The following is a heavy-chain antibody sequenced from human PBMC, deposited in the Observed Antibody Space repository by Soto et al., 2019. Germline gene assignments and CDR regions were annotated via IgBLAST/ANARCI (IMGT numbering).Heavy chain of an antibody. CDR3: ARNYAGNSYAFDI. CDR2: ISSNGGST. V-gene: IGHV3-64*01. J-gene: IGHJ3*02. Sequence: EVQLVESGGGLVQPGGSLRLSCAASGFTFSSYAMHWVRQAPGKGLEYVSAISSNGGSTYYANSVKGRFTISRDNSKNTLYLQMGSLRAEDMAVYYCARNYAGNSYAFDIWGQGTMVTVSS. CDR1: GFTFSSYA. D-gene: IGHD6-13*01.